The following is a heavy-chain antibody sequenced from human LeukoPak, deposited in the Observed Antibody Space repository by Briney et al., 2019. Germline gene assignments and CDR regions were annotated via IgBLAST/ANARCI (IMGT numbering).Heavy chain of an antibody. CDR2: VSYDGSDK. CDR3: AKASSYDSSGYYYYFDY. D-gene: IGHD3-22*01. V-gene: IGHV3-30*18. Sequence: GGSLRLSCAASGFTFSNYGMHWVRQAPGKGLEWVASVSYDGSDKNYADSVKGRFTISRDNSDNTLYLQMNSLGAEDTAVYYCAKASSYDSSGYYYYFDYWGQGTLVTVSS. CDR1: GFTFSNYG. J-gene: IGHJ4*02.